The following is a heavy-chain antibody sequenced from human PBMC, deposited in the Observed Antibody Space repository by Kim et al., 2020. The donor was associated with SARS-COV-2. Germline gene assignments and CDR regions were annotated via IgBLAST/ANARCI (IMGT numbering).Heavy chain of an antibody. CDR1: GYTFTSYY. CDR2: INPSGGST. J-gene: IGHJ6*02. V-gene: IGHV1-46*01. D-gene: IGHD4-17*01. CDR3: AREIRAMTTVTGNYYYGMDV. Sequence: ASVKVSCKASGYTFTSYYMHWVRQAPGQGLEWMGIINPSGGSTSYAQKFQGRVTMTRDTSTSTVYMELSSLRSEDTAVYYCAREIRAMTTVTGNYYYGMDVWGQGTTVTVSS.